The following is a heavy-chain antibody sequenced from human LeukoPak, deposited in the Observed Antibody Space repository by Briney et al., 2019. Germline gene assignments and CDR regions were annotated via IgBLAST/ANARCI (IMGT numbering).Heavy chain of an antibody. CDR1: GGSISSYY. CDR2: IYYSGST. D-gene: IGHD3-9*01. J-gene: IGHJ4*02. Sequence: SETLSLTCTVSGGSISSYYWSWIRQPPGKGLEWIGYIYYSGSTNYNPSLKSRVTISVDTSKNQFSLKLSSVTAADTAVYYCARHRGYYDILTGYPLPVGYFDYWGQGTLVTVPS. V-gene: IGHV4-59*08. CDR3: ARHRGYYDILTGYPLPVGYFDY.